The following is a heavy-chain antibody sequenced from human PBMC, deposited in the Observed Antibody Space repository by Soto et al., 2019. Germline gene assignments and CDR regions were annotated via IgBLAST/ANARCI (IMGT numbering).Heavy chain of an antibody. CDR3: ARYCISTSCYAGGYYCYGMDV. Sequence: GASVKVSCKASGYTFTRYDINWVRQAPGQGLEWMGGIIPIFGTANYAQKFQGRVTITADESTSTAYMELSSLRSEDTAVYYCARYCISTSCYAGGYYCYGMDVWGQGTTVTVSS. CDR2: IIPIFGTA. CDR1: GYTFTRYD. J-gene: IGHJ6*02. V-gene: IGHV1-69*13. D-gene: IGHD2-2*01.